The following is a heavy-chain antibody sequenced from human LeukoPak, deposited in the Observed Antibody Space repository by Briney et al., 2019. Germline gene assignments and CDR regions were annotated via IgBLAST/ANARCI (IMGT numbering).Heavy chain of an antibody. J-gene: IGHJ4*02. Sequence: KASETLSLTCTVSGGSISSGGYYWNWIRQHPGKGLEWIGYICYSGSTCYNPSLQSRVPISVDTSKNQFSLKLRSVTAADTAVYYCARAYCTTTYCYIDYWGQGTLVTVSS. CDR2: ICYSGST. D-gene: IGHD2-2*02. CDR1: GGSISSGGYY. V-gene: IGHV4-31*03. CDR3: ARAYCTTTYCYIDY.